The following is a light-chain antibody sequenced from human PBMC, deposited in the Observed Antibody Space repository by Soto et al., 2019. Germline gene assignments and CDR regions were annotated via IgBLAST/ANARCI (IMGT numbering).Light chain of an antibody. Sequence: EIVLTQSPGTLSLSPGERATLSCRASRSVSSSYLAWYQQKPGQAPRLLIYGASSRATGIPDRFSGSGSGTDFTLTISRLEPEDFAVYYCQQYGSFPYTFGQGTKLEIK. V-gene: IGKV3-20*01. J-gene: IGKJ2*01. CDR1: RSVSSSY. CDR2: GAS. CDR3: QQYGSFPYT.